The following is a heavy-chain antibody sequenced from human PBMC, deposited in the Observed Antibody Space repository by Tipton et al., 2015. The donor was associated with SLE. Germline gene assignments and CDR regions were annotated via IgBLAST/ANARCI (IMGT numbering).Heavy chain of an antibody. J-gene: IGHJ4*02. CDR1: GFTFGDFP. V-gene: IGHV3-30*04. CDR2: IAYDAAFQ. D-gene: IGHD3-9*01. Sequence: SLRLSCAASGFTFGDFPMHWVRQAPGKGLEWVAVIAYDAAFQFYAASVRGRFTISRDNSKNTLYLQMNSLRAEDTAVYYCASDILTGPDYWGQGTLVTVSS. CDR3: ASDILTGPDY.